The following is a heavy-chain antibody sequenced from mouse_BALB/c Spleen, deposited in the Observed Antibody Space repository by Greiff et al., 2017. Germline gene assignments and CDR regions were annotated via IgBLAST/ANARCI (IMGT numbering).Heavy chain of an antibody. CDR1: GFTFSSYT. J-gene: IGHJ4*01. D-gene: IGHD1-1*01. V-gene: IGHV5-12-2*01. CDR2: ISNGGGST. CDR3: ARRDYYGSRDYAMDY. Sequence: EVQGVESGGGLVQPGGSLKLSCAASGFTFSSYTMSWVRQTPEKRLEWVAYISNGGGSTYYPDTVKGRFTISRANAKNTLYLQMSSLTSEDTAMYYCARRDYYGSRDYAMDYGGQGTSVTVSS.